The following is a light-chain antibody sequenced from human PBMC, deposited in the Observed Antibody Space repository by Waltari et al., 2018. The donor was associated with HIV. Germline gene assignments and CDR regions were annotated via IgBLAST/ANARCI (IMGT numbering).Light chain of an antibody. CDR1: SRDVGDYNH. CDR2: DVN. V-gene: IGLV2-11*01. J-gene: IGLJ2*01. CDR3: CSYAGIYTVI. Sequence: QSALTQPRSVSGSPGQSVTISCTGTSRDVGDYNHVSWYQQHPGNAPKLMIYDVNKRPSGVPDRFSGSKSGNTASLTISGLQAEDEADYHCCSYAGIYTVIFGGGTKLTVL.